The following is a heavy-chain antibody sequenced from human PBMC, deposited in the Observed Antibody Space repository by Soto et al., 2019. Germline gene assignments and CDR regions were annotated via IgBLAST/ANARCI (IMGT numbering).Heavy chain of an antibody. CDR2: ISAYNGNT. D-gene: IGHD2-2*03. CDR1: GYTFTSYG. CDR3: ARDFGMDNVPPNRFDP. Sequence: QVQLVQSGAEVKKPGASVKVSCKASGYTFTSYGISWVRQAPGQGLEWMGWISAYNGNTNYAQKPQGRVTMTTDTSTSTAYKELRRLRSDDTAVYYCARDFGMDNVPPNRFDPWGQGTLVTVSS. V-gene: IGHV1-18*04. J-gene: IGHJ5*02.